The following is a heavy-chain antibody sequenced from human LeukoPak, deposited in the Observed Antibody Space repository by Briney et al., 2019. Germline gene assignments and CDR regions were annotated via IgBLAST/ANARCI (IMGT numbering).Heavy chain of an antibody. J-gene: IGHJ4*02. Sequence: GGSLRLSCAASGFTFSDYYMSWVRQAPGKGLEWVSYISSSGSTIYYADSVKGRFTISRDNAKNSLYLQMNSLRAEDTAVYYCAREAQRVRGLMMYARIFDYWGQGTLVTVSS. CDR1: GFTFSDYY. CDR3: AREAQRVRGLMMYARIFDY. V-gene: IGHV3-11*01. D-gene: IGHD2-8*01. CDR2: ISSSGSTI.